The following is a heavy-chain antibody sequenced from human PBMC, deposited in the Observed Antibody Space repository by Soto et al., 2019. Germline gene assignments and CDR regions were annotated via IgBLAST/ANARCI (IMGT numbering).Heavy chain of an antibody. V-gene: IGHV1-46*01. CDR2: INPSGGSK. CDR3: APEVAATPY. J-gene: IGHJ4*02. CDR1: GYTFTSYY. Sequence: QVQLVQSGAEVKKPGASVKVSCKASGYTFTSYYMHWVRQAPGQGLEWMGIINPSGGSKSYAQKFQGRVTMTRDTSTSTVYMELSILRSEDTAVYYCAPEVAATPYWGQGTLVTVSS. D-gene: IGHD2-15*01.